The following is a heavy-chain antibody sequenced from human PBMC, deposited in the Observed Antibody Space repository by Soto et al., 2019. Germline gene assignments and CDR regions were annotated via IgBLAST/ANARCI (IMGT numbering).Heavy chain of an antibody. J-gene: IGHJ5*02. Sequence: GESLKISCTGFGYTFTTFWVTWVRQMPGKGLEWMGRIDPRDSYVNYSPSFQGHVTVSVDKSISTAYLQWGSLKASDTAMYYCARLFCSTTTCDSWFDPWGQGTLVTVSS. D-gene: IGHD2-2*01. CDR2: IDPRDSYV. CDR1: GYTFTTFW. CDR3: ARLFCSTTTCDSWFDP. V-gene: IGHV5-10-1*01.